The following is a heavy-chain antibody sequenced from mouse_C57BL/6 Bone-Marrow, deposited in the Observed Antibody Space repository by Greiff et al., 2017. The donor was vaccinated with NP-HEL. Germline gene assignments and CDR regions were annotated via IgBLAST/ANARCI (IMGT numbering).Heavy chain of an antibody. V-gene: IGHV5-17*01. D-gene: IGHD2-4*01. CDR3: GRGGGLRYYAMDY. CDR2: ISSGSSTI. J-gene: IGHJ4*01. CDR1: GFTFSDYG. Sequence: DVMLVESGGGLVKPGGSLKLSCAASGFTFSDYGMHWVRQAPEKGLEWVAYISSGSSTIYYEDTVKGRFTISRDNSKNTPFLQRTSLRSEDTAMYYCGRGGGLRYYAMDYWGQGTSVTVSS.